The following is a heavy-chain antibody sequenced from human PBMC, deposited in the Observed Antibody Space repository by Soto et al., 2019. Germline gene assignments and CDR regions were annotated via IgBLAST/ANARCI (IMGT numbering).Heavy chain of an antibody. CDR3: ARVRARFSMSAFDV. CDR2: IDYSGSS. CDR1: GGSFTTYY. D-gene: IGHD3-10*01. J-gene: IGHJ3*01. V-gene: IGHV4-34*01. Sequence: QLPLQQWGAGLLKPSETLSLTCAVYGGSFTTYYWSWIRQSPGKGLEWIGEIDYSGSSNYNPSLKSRVTISVDKSKNQFSLKLTSMTAADTAVYYCARVRARFSMSAFDVWGQGTMVAVSS.